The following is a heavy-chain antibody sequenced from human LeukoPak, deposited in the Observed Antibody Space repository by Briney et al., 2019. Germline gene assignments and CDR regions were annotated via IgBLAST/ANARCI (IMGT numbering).Heavy chain of an antibody. D-gene: IGHD4-17*01. V-gene: IGHV4-38-2*01. J-gene: IGHJ6*03. Sequence: GSLRLSCAASGFTFSDYYMSWIRQAPGKGLEWIGSIYHSGSTYYNPSLKSRVTISVDTSKKQFSLKLRSVTAADTALYYCARHLAYYGEENYYYYMDVWGKGTTVTISS. CDR1: GFTFSDYY. CDR3: ARHLAYYGEENYYYYMDV. CDR2: IYHSGST.